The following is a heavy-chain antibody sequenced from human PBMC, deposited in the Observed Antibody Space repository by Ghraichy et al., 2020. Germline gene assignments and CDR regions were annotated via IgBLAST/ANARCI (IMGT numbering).Heavy chain of an antibody. V-gene: IGHV3-23*01. D-gene: IGHD3-10*01. CDR3: AKDEGSVIREYHFDY. J-gene: IGHJ4*02. CDR2: ISGSGGST. CDR1: GFTFSSYA. Sequence: GGSLRLSCAASGFTFSSYAMSWVRQAPGKGLEWVSAISGSGGSTYYADSVKGRFTISRDNSKNTLYLQMNSLRAEDTAVYYCAKDEGSVIREYHFDYWGQGTLVTVSS.